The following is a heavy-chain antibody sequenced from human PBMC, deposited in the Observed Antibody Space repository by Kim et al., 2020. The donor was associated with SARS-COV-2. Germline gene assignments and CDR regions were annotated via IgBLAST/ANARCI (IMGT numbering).Heavy chain of an antibody. CDR2: IKSKTDGGTT. CDR3: TTDGLIAARPFDY. CDR1: GFTFSNAW. D-gene: IGHD6-6*01. J-gene: IGHJ4*02. V-gene: IGHV3-15*01. Sequence: GGSLRLSCAASGFTFSNAWMSWVRQAPGKGLEWVGRIKSKTDGGTTDYAAPVKGRFTISRDDSKNTLYLQMNSLKTEDTAVYYCTTDGLIAARPFDYWGQGTLVTVSS.